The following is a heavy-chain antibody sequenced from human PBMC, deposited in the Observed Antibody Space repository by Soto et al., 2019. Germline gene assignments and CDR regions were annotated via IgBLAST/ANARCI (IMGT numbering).Heavy chain of an antibody. CDR3: ARDSAQQLVNSLGS. D-gene: IGHD6-13*01. J-gene: IGHJ5*02. CDR2: ISRIYDAA. CDR1: GYTFTSCA. Sequence: SVKVSCKASGYTFTSCAVTWVRQAPGQGLEWMGWISRIYDAANLAPKFQGRVTITADESTSTAYMELSSLRSEDTAVYYCARDSAQQLVNSLGSWGQGTLVTVSS. V-gene: IGHV1-69*13.